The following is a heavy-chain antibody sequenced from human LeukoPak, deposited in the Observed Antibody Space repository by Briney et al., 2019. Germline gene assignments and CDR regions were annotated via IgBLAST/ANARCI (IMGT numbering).Heavy chain of an antibody. D-gene: IGHD1-26*01. J-gene: IGHJ5*02. V-gene: IGHV3-23*01. CDR1: GFTFSSYA. CDR3: AKPRRGSYKHEPFQT. CDR2: ISGRGGST. Sequence: GGSLRLSCAASGFTFSSYAMSWVRQAPGKGLEWVSAISGRGGSTYYADSVKGRFTISRDNSKNTLYLQMNSLRAEDTAVYYCAKPRRGSYKHEPFQTWGQGTLVTVSS.